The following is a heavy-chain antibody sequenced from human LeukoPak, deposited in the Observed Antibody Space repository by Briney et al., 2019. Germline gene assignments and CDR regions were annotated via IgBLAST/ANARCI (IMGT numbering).Heavy chain of an antibody. D-gene: IGHD6-13*01. CDR2: IIPIFGTA. CDR3: AISGYSSSWDSDY. V-gene: IGHV1-69*05. CDR1: GGTFSSYA. Sequence: SVKVSCKASGGTFSSYAISWVRQAPGQGLEWMGGIIPIFGTANYAQKFQGRVTITTDESTSTVYMELSSLRSEDTAVYYCAISGYSSSWDSDYWGQGTLVTVSS. J-gene: IGHJ4*02.